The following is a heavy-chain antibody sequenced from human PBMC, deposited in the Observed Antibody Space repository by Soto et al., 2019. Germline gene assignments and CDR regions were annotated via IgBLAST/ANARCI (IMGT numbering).Heavy chain of an antibody. J-gene: IGHJ5*02. CDR1: GGSFSGYY. D-gene: IGHD1-7*01. CDR2: INHSGST. Sequence: PSETLSLTCAVYGGSFSGYYWSWIRQPPGKGLEWIGEINHSGSTNYNPSLKSRVTISVDTSKNQFSLKLSSVTAADTAVYYCAGVLLYNRNYGWSERSGKGNMVIVSA. V-gene: IGHV4-34*01. CDR3: AGVLLYNRNYGWSER.